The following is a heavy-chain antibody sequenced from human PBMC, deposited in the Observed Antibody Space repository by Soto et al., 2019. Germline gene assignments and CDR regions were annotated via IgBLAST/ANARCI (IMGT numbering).Heavy chain of an antibody. CDR1: GFTFNSYS. J-gene: IGHJ4*02. CDR2: INSGSTSV. D-gene: IGHD1-26*01. CDR3: ASSASPDAY. V-gene: IGHV3-48*01. Sequence: EVQLVESGGGLVQPGGSLRLSCVASGFTFNSYSMNWVRQAPGKGLEWISYINSGSTSVFYADSVKGRFTISRDNAKNSLYLQMNSLRAEGTAVYYCASSASPDAYWGQGTLVTVSS.